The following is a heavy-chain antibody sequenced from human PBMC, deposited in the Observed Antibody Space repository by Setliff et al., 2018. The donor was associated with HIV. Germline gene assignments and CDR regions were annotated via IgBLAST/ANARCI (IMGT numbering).Heavy chain of an antibody. D-gene: IGHD3-22*01. CDR1: GYTFTSYD. V-gene: IGHV1-18*01. CDR2: ISAYNGNT. J-gene: IGHJ6*02. CDR3: AREIGDYYDSSGYYPPTGYYYGMDV. Sequence: AASVKVSCKASGYTFTSYDISWVRQAPGQGLEWMGWISAYNGNTNYAQKLQGRVTMTTDTSTSTAYMELRSLRSDDTAVYYCAREIGDYYDSSGYYPPTGYYYGMDVWGQGTTVTVSS.